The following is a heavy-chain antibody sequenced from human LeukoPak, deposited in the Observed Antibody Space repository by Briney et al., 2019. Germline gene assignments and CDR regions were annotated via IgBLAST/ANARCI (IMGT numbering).Heavy chain of an antibody. CDR2: ISGSGGTT. J-gene: IGHJ4*02. D-gene: IGHD6-19*01. V-gene: IGHV3-23*01. CDR1: GFTFNNYA. Sequence: PGGSLRLSCAASGFTFNNYAMTWVRQAPGKGLEWVSSISGSGGTTYYADSVKGRFTIFRDNSKNTLSLQMNSLRAEDTAVYYCAKGLSSGPGRFDYWGQGTLVTVSS. CDR3: AKGLSSGPGRFDY.